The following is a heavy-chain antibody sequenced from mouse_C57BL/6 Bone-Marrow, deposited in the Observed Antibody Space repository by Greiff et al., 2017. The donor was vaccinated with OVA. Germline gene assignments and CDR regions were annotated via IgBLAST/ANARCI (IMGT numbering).Heavy chain of an antibody. J-gene: IGHJ4*01. Sequence: EVQVVESGGGLVKPGGSLKLSCAASGFTFSSYAMSWVRQTPEKRLEWVATISDGGSYTYYPDNVKGRFTISRDNAKNNLYLQMSHLKSEDTAMYYCARAELPLYAMDYWGQGTSVTVSS. CDR3: ARAELPLYAMDY. CDR2: ISDGGSYT. CDR1: GFTFSSYA. D-gene: IGHD2-1*01. V-gene: IGHV5-4*01.